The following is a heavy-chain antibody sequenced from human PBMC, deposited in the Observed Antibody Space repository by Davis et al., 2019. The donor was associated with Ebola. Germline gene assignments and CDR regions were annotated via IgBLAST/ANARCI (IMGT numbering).Heavy chain of an antibody. Sequence: AASVKVSCKASGYTFTTYGVSWVRQAPGQGLEWMGWISAYNGNTHYAQKFQGRLTMTTDTSTSTAYMDLRSLRSDDTAVYYCAKGGYHWNFHLLDRPGAMDVWGPGTTVTVSS. CDR2: ISAYNGNT. CDR3: AKGGYHWNFHLLDRPGAMDV. D-gene: IGHD1-7*01. CDR1: GYTFTTYG. J-gene: IGHJ6*02. V-gene: IGHV1-18*04.